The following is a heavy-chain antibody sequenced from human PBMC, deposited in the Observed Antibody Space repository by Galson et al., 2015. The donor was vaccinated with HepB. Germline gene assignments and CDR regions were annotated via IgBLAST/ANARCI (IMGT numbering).Heavy chain of an antibody. Sequence: SVKVSCKASGGTFSSYAISWVRQAPGQGLEWMGRIIPILGIANYAQKFQGRVTITADKSTSTAYMELSSLRSEDTAVYYCARTLAVAGTRYYYYGMDVWGQGTTVTVSS. J-gene: IGHJ6*02. CDR2: IIPILGIA. D-gene: IGHD6-19*01. CDR1: GGTFSSYA. CDR3: ARTLAVAGTRYYYYGMDV. V-gene: IGHV1-69*04.